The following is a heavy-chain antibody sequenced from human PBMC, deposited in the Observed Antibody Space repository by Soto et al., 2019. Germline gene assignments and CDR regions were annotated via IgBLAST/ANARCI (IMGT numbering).Heavy chain of an antibody. Sequence: GGSLRLSCAASGFTFSSYWVHWVRQAPGKGLVWVSRINSDGSSTTYADSVKGRFTISRDNAKNTLYLQMNSLRAEDTAVYYCARDLRQRVGSDSYYYYYGMDVWGQGTTVTVSS. CDR3: ARDLRQRVGSDSYYYYYGMDV. CDR1: GFTFSSYW. D-gene: IGHD2-21*02. J-gene: IGHJ6*02. CDR2: INSDGSST. V-gene: IGHV3-74*01.